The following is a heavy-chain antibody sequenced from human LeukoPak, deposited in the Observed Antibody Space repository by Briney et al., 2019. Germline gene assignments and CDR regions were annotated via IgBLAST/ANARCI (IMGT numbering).Heavy chain of an antibody. CDR3: ARAYSSGWSLFDY. CDR1: GFTFSSYW. V-gene: IGHV3-74*01. J-gene: IGHJ4*02. D-gene: IGHD6-19*01. CDR2: VNSDGSST. Sequence: PGGSLRLTCAASGFTFSSYWMHWVRQAPREGVVWVSRVNSDGSSTNYADSVKGRFTISRDNAKNTLYLQMNSLRAEDTAVYYCARAYSSGWSLFDYWGQGTLVTVSS.